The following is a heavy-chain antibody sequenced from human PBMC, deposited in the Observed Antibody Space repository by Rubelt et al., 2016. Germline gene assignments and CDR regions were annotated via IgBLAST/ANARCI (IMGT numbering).Heavy chain of an antibody. D-gene: IGHD2-21*02. CDR3: AMSIVVVTAISADAFDI. V-gene: IGHV4-38-2*02. J-gene: IGHJ3*02. CDR2: IYYSGST. CDR1: GYSISSGYY. Sequence: QVQLQESGPGLVKPSETLSLTCTVSGYSISSGYYWGWIRQPPGKGREWIGSIYYSGSTYYNPSLKSRVTLSVDTSKNQFSLKLSSVTAADTAVYYCAMSIVVVTAISADAFDIWGQGTMVTVSS.